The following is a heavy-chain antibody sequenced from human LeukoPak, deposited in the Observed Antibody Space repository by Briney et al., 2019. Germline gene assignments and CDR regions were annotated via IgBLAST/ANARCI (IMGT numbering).Heavy chain of an antibody. CDR2: ISSSGSTI. D-gene: IGHD3-10*01. J-gene: IGHJ4*02. Sequence: PGGSLRLSCAASGFTFSDYYMSWIRQAPGKGLEWVSYISSSGSTIYYADSVKGRFTISRDNAKNSLYLQMNSLRVEDTAVYFCAKRGIVIRAVIIIGFHKEAYYFDYWGQGILVTVSS. CDR3: AKRGIVIRAVIIIGFHKEAYYFDY. CDR1: GFTFSDYY. V-gene: IGHV3-11*01.